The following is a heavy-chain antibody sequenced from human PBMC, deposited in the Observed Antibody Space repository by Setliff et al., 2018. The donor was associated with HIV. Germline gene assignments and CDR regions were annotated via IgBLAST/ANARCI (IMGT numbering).Heavy chain of an antibody. CDR2: IHSTGRT. J-gene: IGHJ3*01. V-gene: IGHV4-4*09. CDR3: ARLSVVIHDTFDV. D-gene: IGHD3-22*01. Sequence: SETLSLTCTVSGDSIIDSYWSWVRQPPGKGLEWIGYIHSTGRTNYSPSPKSRVTTSVGTSKNHFSLRLRSVTAADTALYYCARLSVVIHDTFDVWGHGTMVTVSS. CDR1: GDSIIDSY.